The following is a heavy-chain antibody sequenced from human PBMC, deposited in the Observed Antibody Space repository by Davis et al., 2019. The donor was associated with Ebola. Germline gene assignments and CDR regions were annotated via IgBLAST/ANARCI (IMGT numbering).Heavy chain of an antibody. CDR2: LHSGHQT. D-gene: IGHD4-17*01. J-gene: IGHJ6*02. Sequence: GGSLRLSCAVSGFSVATKYIGWVRQVPGKGLEWVSMLHSGHQTYYTDSVKGRFTISRDNSKNTLYLQMNSLRAEDTAVYYCARDRLSTGYGMDVWGQGTTVTVSS. CDR1: GFSVATKY. CDR3: ARDRLSTGYGMDV. V-gene: IGHV3-53*05.